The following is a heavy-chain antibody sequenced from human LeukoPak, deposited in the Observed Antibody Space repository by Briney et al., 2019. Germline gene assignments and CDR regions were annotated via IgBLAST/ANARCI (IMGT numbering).Heavy chain of an antibody. Sequence: SETLSLTCTVSGGSISSGSYYWSWIRQPAGKGLERIGRIYTSGSTNYNPSLKSRVTISVDTSKNQFSLKLSSVTAADTAVYYCARHRAAYYYGSGSYVFDPWGQGTLVTVSS. CDR1: GGSISSGSYY. D-gene: IGHD3-10*01. CDR2: IYTSGST. J-gene: IGHJ5*02. V-gene: IGHV4-61*02. CDR3: ARHRAAYYYGSGSYVFDP.